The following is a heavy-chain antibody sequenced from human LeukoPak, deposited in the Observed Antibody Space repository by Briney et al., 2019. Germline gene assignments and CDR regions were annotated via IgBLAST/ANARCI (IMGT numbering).Heavy chain of an antibody. V-gene: IGHV1-69*06. Sequence: ASVKVSCKASGGTFSSYAISWVRQAPGQGLEWMGGIIPIFGTANYAQKFRGRVTITADKSTRTAYMELSSLRSEDTAVYYCARRLDIVVSIAFDIWGQGIMVTVSS. CDR1: GGTFSSYA. D-gene: IGHD5-12*01. J-gene: IGHJ3*02. CDR3: ARRLDIVVSIAFDI. CDR2: IIPIFGTA.